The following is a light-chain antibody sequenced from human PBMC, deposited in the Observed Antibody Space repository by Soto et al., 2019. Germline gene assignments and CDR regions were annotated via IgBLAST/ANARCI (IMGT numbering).Light chain of an antibody. J-gene: IGKJ2*01. CDR1: QSVSSY. CDR2: DAS. V-gene: IGKV3-11*01. CDR3: QQRSNWPPYT. Sequence: EIVLTQSPATLSLSPGERATLSCRASQSVSSYLAWYQQKPGQAPSLLIYDASNRATGIPARFSGSGSGTDFTLIISSLEPEDIAVYYCQQRSNWPPYTFGQGTKLEIK.